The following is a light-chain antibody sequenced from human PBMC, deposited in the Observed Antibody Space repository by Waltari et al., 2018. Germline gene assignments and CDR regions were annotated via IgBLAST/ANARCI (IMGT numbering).Light chain of an antibody. CDR1: NIGRKS. J-gene: IGLJ3*02. V-gene: IGLV3-21*01. CDR3: QVWDSGSDHKV. CDR2: YDT. Sequence: SYVLTQPPSVSVAPGGTATITCGGNNIGRKSVHWYQQKPGQAPVLVIYYDTDRPSGIPERFSGSNAGNTATLTISSVEVGDEADFFCQVWDSGSDHKVFGGGTKLTVL.